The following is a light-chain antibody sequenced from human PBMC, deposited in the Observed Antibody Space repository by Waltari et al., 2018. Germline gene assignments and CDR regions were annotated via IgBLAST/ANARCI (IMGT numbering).Light chain of an antibody. J-gene: IGLJ2*01. CDR2: DVT. CDR1: DNDIGYYVY. CDR3: SSYTSSTSLVI. Sequence: QSALTQPASVSGSPGQSITISCTGTDNDIGYYVYVPWYQQPPGKAPKLLIYDVTTRPLGLSNRFSGSKSGNTASLTISGLEAEDEGDYYCSSYTSSTSLVIFGGGTKLTVL. V-gene: IGLV2-14*03.